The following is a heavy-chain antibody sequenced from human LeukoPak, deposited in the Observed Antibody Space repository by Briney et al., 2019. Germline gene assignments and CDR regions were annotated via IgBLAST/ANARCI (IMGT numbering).Heavy chain of an antibody. V-gene: IGHV4-39*01. D-gene: IGHD3-10*01. Sequence: SETLSLTCTVSGGSISSSSYYWGWIRQPPGKGLEWIGNIYYSGSAYHNPSLKSRVSISVDTSKNQFSLKLSSVTVADTSVYYCARTMFRGVNFQYWFDAWGQGTLVTVSS. J-gene: IGHJ5*02. CDR2: IYYSGSA. CDR3: ARTMFRGVNFQYWFDA. CDR1: GGSISSSSYY.